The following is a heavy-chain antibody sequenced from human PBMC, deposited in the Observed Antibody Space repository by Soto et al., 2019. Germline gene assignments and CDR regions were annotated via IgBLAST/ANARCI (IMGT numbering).Heavy chain of an antibody. V-gene: IGHV3-53*02. CDR1: GFTVSSNY. J-gene: IGHJ3*02. CDR3: ARDSVTWGIDAFDI. CDR2: IYSGGST. D-gene: IGHD3-16*01. Sequence: EVQLVETGGGLIQPGGSLRLSCAASGFTVSSNYMSWVRQAPGKGLEWVSVIYSGGSTYYADSMKGRFTISRDNSKNTLYLQMNSLRAEDTAVYYCARDSVTWGIDAFDIWGHGKMVTVSS.